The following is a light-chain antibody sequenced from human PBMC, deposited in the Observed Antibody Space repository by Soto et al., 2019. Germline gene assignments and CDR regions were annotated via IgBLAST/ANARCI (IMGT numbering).Light chain of an antibody. J-gene: IGKJ1*01. CDR2: GAS. V-gene: IGKV3D-7*01. CDR1: QSVSSSY. CDR3: QQDYNLPWT. Sequence: EIVLTQSPGTLSLSPGERATLSCRASQSVSSSYLAWYQQKPGQAPRLLIYGASNRATGIPDRFSGSGSGTDFTLTISSLQPEDFAVYYCQQDYNLPWTFGQGTKVDIK.